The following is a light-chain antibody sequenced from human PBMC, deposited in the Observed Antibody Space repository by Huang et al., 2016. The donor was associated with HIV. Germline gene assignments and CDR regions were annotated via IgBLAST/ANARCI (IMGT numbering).Light chain of an antibody. J-gene: IGKJ2*01. Sequence: DIQMTQSPTSLSAFVRDRVTITCRESQNISRYLNWYQPKPGKARKLLISAASSLQSGVASRFRGSGSGTDFTLSISNLQPEDSATYYCQQSYSVPPYTFGQGTKLEIK. CDR1: QNISRY. V-gene: IGKV1-39*01. CDR2: AAS. CDR3: QQSYSVPPYT.